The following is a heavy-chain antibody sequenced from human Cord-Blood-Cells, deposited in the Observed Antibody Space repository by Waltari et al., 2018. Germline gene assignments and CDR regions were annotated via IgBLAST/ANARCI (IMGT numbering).Heavy chain of an antibody. CDR3: ARDSYGDDAFDI. J-gene: IGHJ3*02. D-gene: IGHD4-17*01. CDR1: GGSFSGYY. Sequence: QVQLQQWGAGLLKPSETLSLTCAVYGGSFSGYYWSWIRQPPGKGLEWIGEINHSGSTNDNPSLKSRVTISVDTSKNQFSLKLSSVTAADTAVYYCARDSYGDDAFDIWGQGTMVTVSS. V-gene: IGHV4-34*01. CDR2: INHSGST.